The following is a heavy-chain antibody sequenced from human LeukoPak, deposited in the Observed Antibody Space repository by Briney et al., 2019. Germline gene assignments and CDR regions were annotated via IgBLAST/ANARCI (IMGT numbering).Heavy chain of an antibody. V-gene: IGHV3-23*01. CDR1: GFTFSSSS. J-gene: IGHJ4*02. CDR2: ITDAVGST. CDR3: AKEIFSGLLYIDY. D-gene: IGHD5-12*01. Sequence: GGSLRLSCAASGFTFSSSSISWVRPAPGKGLEWVSAITDAVGSTHYADSVKGRFTISSDNSKNTVYLQMNSLRPEDMAVYYCAKEIFSGLLYIDYWGQGTLVTVSS.